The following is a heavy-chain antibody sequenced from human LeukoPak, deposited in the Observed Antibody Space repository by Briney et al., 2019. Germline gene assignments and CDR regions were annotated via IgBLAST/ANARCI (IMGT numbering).Heavy chain of an antibody. CDR1: GFTFSMYW. CDR3: ARDCSSTSCASVEFWFDP. J-gene: IGHJ5*02. CDR2: IKQDGSEK. D-gene: IGHD2-2*01. V-gene: IGHV3-7*01. Sequence: GGSLGLSCAASGFTFSMYWMNWVRQSPGKGLEWVADIKQDGSEKYYVDSVKGRFTISRDNSKNTLYLQMNSLRAEDTAVYYCARDCSSTSCASVEFWFDPWGQGTLVTVSS.